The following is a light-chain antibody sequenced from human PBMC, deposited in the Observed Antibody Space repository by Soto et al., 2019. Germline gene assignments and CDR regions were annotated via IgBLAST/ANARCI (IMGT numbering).Light chain of an antibody. CDR2: GAS. Sequence: EIVMTQSAATVSVSPGEGATLSCRASQSVSTNLAWYQQKPGQAPRLLIDGASSRATGIPARFSGSGSGTEFTLTISSLQSEDFAVYFCQQYHDWPLTFGGGTKVDIK. CDR3: QQYHDWPLT. J-gene: IGKJ4*01. V-gene: IGKV3D-15*01. CDR1: QSVSTN.